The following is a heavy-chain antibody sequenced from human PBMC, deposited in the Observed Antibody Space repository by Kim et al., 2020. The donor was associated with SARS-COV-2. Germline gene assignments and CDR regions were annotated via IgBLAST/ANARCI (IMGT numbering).Heavy chain of an antibody. D-gene: IGHD5-18*01. CDR3: ARDKGYGGWYFDL. Sequence: SNPSLKSRVTISVDRSKNQFSLKLSSVTAADTAVYYCARDKGYGGWYFDLWVRGTLVTVSS. V-gene: IGHV4-30-2*01. J-gene: IGHJ2*01.